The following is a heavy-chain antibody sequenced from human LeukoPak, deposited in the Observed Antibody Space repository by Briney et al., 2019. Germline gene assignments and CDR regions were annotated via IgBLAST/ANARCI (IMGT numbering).Heavy chain of an antibody. V-gene: IGHV1-69*01. J-gene: IGHJ3*02. D-gene: IGHD3-22*01. CDR3: ARESVHYYDDAFDI. Sequence: SVKVSCKASGRTFSSYAISWVRQAPGQGLEWKGGIIPIFGTANYAQKFEGRVTITADESTSTAYMELSSLRTEDTAVYYCARESVHYYDDAFDIWGQGTMVTVSS. CDR2: IIPIFGTA. CDR1: GRTFSSYA.